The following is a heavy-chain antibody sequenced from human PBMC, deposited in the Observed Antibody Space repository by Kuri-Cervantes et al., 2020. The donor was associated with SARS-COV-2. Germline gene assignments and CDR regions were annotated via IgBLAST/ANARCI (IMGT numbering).Heavy chain of an antibody. CDR1: GGSISSSSYY. CDR3: ARQSVVASDD. J-gene: IGHJ4*02. CDR2: IYYSGST. D-gene: IGHD2-15*01. Sequence: ESLKISCTVSGGSISSSSYYWGWIRQPPGKGLEWIGSIYYSGSTYYNPSFKSRVTISVDTSKNQFSLKLSSVTAADTAVYYCARQSVVASDDWGQGTLVTVSS. V-gene: IGHV4-39*01.